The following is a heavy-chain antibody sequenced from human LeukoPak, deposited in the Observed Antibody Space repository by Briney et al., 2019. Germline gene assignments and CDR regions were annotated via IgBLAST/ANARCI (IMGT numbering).Heavy chain of an antibody. D-gene: IGHD4-17*01. CDR2: IISRGDTT. J-gene: IGHJ3*02. V-gene: IGHV3-48*04. CDR1: GFTFNAYS. CDR3: ARDLGGLTTEAFDI. Sequence: GGSLRLSCAASGFTFNAYSMNWVRQAPGKGLEWVSNIISRGDTTHYAASVKGRFTISRDNAKNSLYLQMNSLRAEDTAVYYCARDLGGLTTEAFDIWGQGTMVTVSS.